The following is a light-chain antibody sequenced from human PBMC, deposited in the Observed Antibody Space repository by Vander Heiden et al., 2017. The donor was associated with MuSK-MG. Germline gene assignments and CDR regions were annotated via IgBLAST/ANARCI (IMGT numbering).Light chain of an antibody. CDR2: MDS. CDR3: YSVADNDSVV. Sequence: SYELTQPSSVSVSPGPTARTTCSGDGLAKKSARWFQQKPGLAPGLLIYMDSERPTAIPERFSASRAGTTATLTISGAQVEDEADYYCYSVADNDSVVFGGGTKLTVL. V-gene: IGLV3-27*01. CDR1: GLAKKS. J-gene: IGLJ2*01.